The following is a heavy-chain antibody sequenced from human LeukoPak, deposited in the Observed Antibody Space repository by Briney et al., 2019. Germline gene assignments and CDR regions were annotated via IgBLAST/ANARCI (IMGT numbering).Heavy chain of an antibody. V-gene: IGHV3-48*03. Sequence: GGSLRLSCAASGFTFSTYEMNWFRQAPGKGLEWVSYISSGGSTMYYADSVKGRFTISRDNAKNSLSLQMNSLRAEDTAVYYCARDPDAVASHHDYWGQGTLVTVSS. J-gene: IGHJ4*02. CDR2: ISSGGSTM. CDR3: ARDPDAVASHHDY. CDR1: GFTFSTYE.